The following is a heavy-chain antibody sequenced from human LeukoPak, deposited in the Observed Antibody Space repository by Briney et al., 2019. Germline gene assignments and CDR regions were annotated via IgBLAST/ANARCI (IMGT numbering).Heavy chain of an antibody. CDR1: GFTFITYA. J-gene: IGHJ4*02. Sequence: GGSLRLSCAASGFTFITYAMTWVRQAPGKGLEWVSAISNSGGSTYYADSVKGRFTISRDNSKNTLYLQMNSLRAEDTAVYYCARVRVGAYDFEYWGQGTLVTVSS. D-gene: IGHD3-10*01. CDR2: ISNSGGST. V-gene: IGHV3-23*01. CDR3: ARVRVGAYDFEY.